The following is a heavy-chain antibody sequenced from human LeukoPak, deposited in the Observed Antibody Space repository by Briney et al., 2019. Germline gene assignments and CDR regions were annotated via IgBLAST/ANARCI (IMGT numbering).Heavy chain of an antibody. CDR1: GFTFSNAW. V-gene: IGHV3-7*01. J-gene: IGHJ6*02. CDR3: AREELLGAYYYYGMDV. CDR2: IKQDGSEK. D-gene: IGHD1-26*01. Sequence: GGSLRLSCAASGFTFSNAWMNWVRQAPGKGLEWVANIKQDGSEKYYVDSVKGRFTISRDNAKNSLYLQMNSLRAEDTAVYYCAREELLGAYYYYGMDVWGQGTTVTVSS.